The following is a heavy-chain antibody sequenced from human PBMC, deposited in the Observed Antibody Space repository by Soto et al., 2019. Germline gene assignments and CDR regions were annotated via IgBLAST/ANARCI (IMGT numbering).Heavy chain of an antibody. D-gene: IGHD7-27*01. CDR3: ERDPKMGTGWFDP. CDR2: ISAYNGNT. CDR1: GYTFASYG. Sequence: ASVKVSCKESGYTFASYGRSSLRQAPGEGLEWMGWISAYNGNTNYAQKLQGRVTMTTDTSTSTAYMELRSLRSDDTAVYYCERDPKMGTGWFDPWGQGTLVTVS. J-gene: IGHJ5*02. V-gene: IGHV1-18*01.